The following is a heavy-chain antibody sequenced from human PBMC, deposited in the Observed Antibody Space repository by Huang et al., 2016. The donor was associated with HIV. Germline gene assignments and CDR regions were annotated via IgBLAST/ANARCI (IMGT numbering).Heavy chain of an antibody. CDR3: ARVVIAAFDY. J-gene: IGHJ4*01. Sequence: QVQLQESDPGLVKPSQTLSLTCTVSGDSIGSGGHHWNWIRQAPGRGLEWIGYIYYSGSTYYNPSLKSRVTISVDTSKNQFSLKLSSVTAADTAVYYCARVVIAAFDYWGQGILVTVSS. D-gene: IGHD3-22*01. CDR1: GDSIGSGGHH. V-gene: IGHV4-30-4*08. CDR2: IYYSGST.